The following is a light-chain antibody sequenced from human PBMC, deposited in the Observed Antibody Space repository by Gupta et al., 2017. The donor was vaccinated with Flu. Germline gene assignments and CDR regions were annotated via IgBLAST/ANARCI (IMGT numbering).Light chain of an antibody. CDR3: MQARQTLT. CDR1: QSLLHSNGYNY. CDR2: LCS. V-gene: IGKV2-28*01. Sequence: DIVMTPSPLSLPVTPGEPASISCRTSQSLLHSNGYNYMYWYLQKPEQSPQLLIYLCSNRACVVPDMFSGRGSGTDFTLKSSMVEADEVGFYYWMQARQTLTFGQGTKVEIK. J-gene: IGKJ1*01.